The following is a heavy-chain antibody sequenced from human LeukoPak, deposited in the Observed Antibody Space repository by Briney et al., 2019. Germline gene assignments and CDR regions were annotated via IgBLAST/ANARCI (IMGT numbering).Heavy chain of an antibody. CDR2: ISNDGSDK. CDR1: GFIFRSYA. CDR3: ARAFRIVVGWFDP. D-gene: IGHD2-21*01. Sequence: PGGSLRLSCSASGFIFRSYAFHWVRQAPDKGLEWVAAISNDGSDKFYADSVKGRFTISRDNSKNTLYLQMNSLRAEDTAVYYCARAFRIVVGWFDPWGQGTLVTVSS. J-gene: IGHJ5*02. V-gene: IGHV3-30*04.